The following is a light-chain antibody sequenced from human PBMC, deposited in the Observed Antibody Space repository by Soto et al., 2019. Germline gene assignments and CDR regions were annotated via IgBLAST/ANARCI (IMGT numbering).Light chain of an antibody. J-gene: IGLJ3*02. CDR1: GLPRKY. Sequence: SYELIQPPSVSVSLGQMARITCSGEGLPRKYAYWYQQKPGQPPVLVIHKDSERPSGIPERFSGSSSGTIATLTITGVQAEDEADYYCLSADSGRTTSYRVFGGGTKLTVL. CDR2: KDS. V-gene: IGLV3-16*01. CDR3: LSADSGRTTSYRV.